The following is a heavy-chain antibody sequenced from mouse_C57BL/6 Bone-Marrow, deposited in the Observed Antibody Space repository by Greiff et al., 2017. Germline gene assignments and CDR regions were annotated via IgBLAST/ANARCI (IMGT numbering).Heavy chain of an antibody. CDR3: AGGLGDFDY. V-gene: IGHV5-6*01. CDR1: GFTFSSYG. J-gene: IGHJ2*01. D-gene: IGHD4-1*01. CDR2: FSSGGSYT. Sequence: EVQLVESGGDLVKPGGSLKLSCAASGFTFSSYGMSWVRQTPDKRLEWVATFSSGGSYTYYPDSVKGRFTISRDNAKNTLYLQMSSLKSEDTAMYYCAGGLGDFDYWGQGTTLTVSS.